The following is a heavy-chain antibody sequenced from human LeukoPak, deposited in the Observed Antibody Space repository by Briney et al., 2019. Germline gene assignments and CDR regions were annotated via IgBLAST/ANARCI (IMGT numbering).Heavy chain of an antibody. CDR2: ISGSGGST. Sequence: PGGSLRLSCAASGFTFSSYVMSWVRQAPGKGLEWVSAISGSGGSTYYADSVKGRFTISRDNSKNTLYLQMNSLRAEDTAVYYCATANYYDSSGYYLGGTDYWGQGTLVTVSS. CDR1: GFTFSSYV. V-gene: IGHV3-23*01. J-gene: IGHJ4*02. CDR3: ATANYYDSSGYYLGGTDY. D-gene: IGHD3-22*01.